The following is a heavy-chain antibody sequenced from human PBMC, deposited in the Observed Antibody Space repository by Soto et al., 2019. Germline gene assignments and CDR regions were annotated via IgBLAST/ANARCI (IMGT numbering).Heavy chain of an antibody. Sequence: NPSETLSLTCTVSGGSVSSGSYYWSWIRQPPGKGLEWIGYIYYSGSTTYNPSLKSRLTISVDTSKNQFSLKLSSVTAADTALYYCATLPAAPYYYYGMDVWGQGTTVTVSS. D-gene: IGHD2-2*01. CDR2: IYYSGST. CDR3: ATLPAAPYYYYGMDV. J-gene: IGHJ6*02. CDR1: GGSVSSGSYY. V-gene: IGHV4-61*01.